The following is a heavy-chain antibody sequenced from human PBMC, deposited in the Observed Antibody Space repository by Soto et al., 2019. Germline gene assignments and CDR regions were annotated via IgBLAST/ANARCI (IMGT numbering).Heavy chain of an antibody. V-gene: IGHV1-24*01. CDR1: GYTLTDLS. Sequence: ASVQVSCNVSGYTLTDLSMHWVLQAPGKGLEWMGGFDPGDGETIYAQKFQGRVTMTEDTSTDTAYMELSSLRSEDTAVYYCATVHRLTGAAGREYFDYWGQGTLGTVS. CDR3: ATVHRLTGAAGREYFDY. D-gene: IGHD6-13*01. CDR2: FDPGDGET. J-gene: IGHJ4*02.